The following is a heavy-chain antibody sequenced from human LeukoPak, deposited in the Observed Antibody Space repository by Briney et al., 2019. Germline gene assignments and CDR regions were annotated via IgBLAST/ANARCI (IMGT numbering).Heavy chain of an antibody. CDR2: NYYNGST. CDR1: GGSISSSSYY. J-gene: IGHJ3*02. V-gene: IGHV4-39*07. CDR3: ARDFPDVLRFLEWPLMNGAFDI. D-gene: IGHD3-3*01. Sequence: SETLSLTCTVSGGSISSSSYYWGWIRQPPGKGLEWIGYNYYNGSTNYNPSLKSRFTISVDTSKNQFSLKLSSVTAADTAVYYCARDFPDVLRFLEWPLMNGAFDIWGQGTMVTISS.